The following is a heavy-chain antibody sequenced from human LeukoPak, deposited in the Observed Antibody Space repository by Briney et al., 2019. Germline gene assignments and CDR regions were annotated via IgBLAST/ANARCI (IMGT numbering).Heavy chain of an antibody. CDR2: IIPIFGTA. CDR3: ARQQGLYYDILTGYYTPYPYYFDY. D-gene: IGHD3-9*01. CDR1: GGTFSSYA. Sequence: SVKVSCKASGGTFSSYAISWVRQAPGQGLEWMGGIIPIFGTANYAQKFQGRVTITADEPTSTAYMELSSLRSEDTAVYYCARQQGLYYDILTGYYTPYPYYFDYWGQGTLVTVSS. J-gene: IGHJ4*02. V-gene: IGHV1-69*01.